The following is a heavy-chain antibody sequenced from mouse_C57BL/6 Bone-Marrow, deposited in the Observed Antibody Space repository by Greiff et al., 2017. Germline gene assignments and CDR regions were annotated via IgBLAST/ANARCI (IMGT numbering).Heavy chain of an antibody. CDR1: GFTFSDYG. CDR3: ARNYGSFFDY. D-gene: IGHD1-1*01. V-gene: IGHV5-17*01. Sequence: EVQLVESGGGLVKPGGSLKLSCAASGFTFSDYGMHWVRQAPEKGLEWVAYISSGSSTNYYAETVKGRFTITRDNDKNTLFLQMTSLTSEDTAMYYCARNYGSFFDYWGQGTTLTVSS. CDR2: ISSGSSTN. J-gene: IGHJ2*01.